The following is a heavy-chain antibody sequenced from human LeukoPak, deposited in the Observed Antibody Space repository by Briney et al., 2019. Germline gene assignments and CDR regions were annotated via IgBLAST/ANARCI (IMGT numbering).Heavy chain of an antibody. CDR2: IYYSGST. CDR1: GGSISSSSYY. D-gene: IGHD6-19*01. Sequence: SETLSLTCTVSGGSISSSSYYWRWIRQPPGKGLEWIGSIYYSGSTYYNPSLKSRVTISVDTSKNQFSLKLSSVTAADTAVYYCASFSVAGHFDYWGQGTLVTVSS. V-gene: IGHV4-39*07. CDR3: ASFSVAGHFDY. J-gene: IGHJ4*02.